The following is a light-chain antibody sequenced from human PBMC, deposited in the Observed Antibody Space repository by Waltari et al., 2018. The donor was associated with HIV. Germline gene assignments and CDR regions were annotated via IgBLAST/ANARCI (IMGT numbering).Light chain of an antibody. J-gene: IGLJ3*02. CDR3: CSFSPNGASWV. V-gene: IGLV2-23*02. Sequence: QSALTQPASVSGYPGQSITVSCTGTSSDIGTYDLVSWYQQEPGKAPKLIIHDVTARPSGVSSRVSGSKSGNTAFLTISGLQVEDESLYFCCSFSPNGASWVFGGGTKVTVL. CDR2: DVT. CDR1: SSDIGTYDL.